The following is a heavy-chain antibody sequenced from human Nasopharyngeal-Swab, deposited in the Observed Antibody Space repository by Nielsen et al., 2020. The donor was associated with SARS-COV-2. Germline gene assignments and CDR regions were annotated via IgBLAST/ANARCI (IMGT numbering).Heavy chain of an antibody. CDR3: VKNSGRDGGY. J-gene: IGHJ4*02. V-gene: IGHV3-11*03. Sequence: GGSLRLSCVASGFAFSDSYMSWIRQAPEKGLEWLSYISCGSSDSNYADSVKGRFTISRDNTKNALYLQMNSLRAEDTAVYYCVKNSGRDGGYWGQGTLVTVSS. D-gene: IGHD1-1*01. CDR2: ISCGSSDS. CDR1: GFAFSDSY.